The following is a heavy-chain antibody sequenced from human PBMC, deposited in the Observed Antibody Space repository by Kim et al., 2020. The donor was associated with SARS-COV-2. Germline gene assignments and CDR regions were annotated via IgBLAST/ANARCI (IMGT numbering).Heavy chain of an antibody. CDR3: AKDMGHEYSSSSDYMDV. J-gene: IGHJ6*03. D-gene: IGHD6-6*01. V-gene: IGHV3-9*01. Sequence: GGSLRLSCAASGFTFDDYAMHWVRQAPGKGLEWVSGISWNSGSIGYADSVKGRFTISRDNAKNSLYLQMNSLRAEDTALYYCAKDMGHEYSSSSDYMDVWGKGTTVTVSS. CDR2: ISWNSGSI. CDR1: GFTFDDYA.